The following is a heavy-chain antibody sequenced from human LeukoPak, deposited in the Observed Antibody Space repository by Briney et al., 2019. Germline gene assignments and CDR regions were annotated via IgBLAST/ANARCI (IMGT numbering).Heavy chain of an antibody. D-gene: IGHD6-25*01. Sequence: ASVKVSCTASGYTFTSYDINWVRQAAGQGLEWMGWMNPNSGNTGYAQKFQGRVTMTSNTSISTAYMELSSLRSEDTAVYYCASGAAYDAFDIWGQGTMVTVSS. V-gene: IGHV1-8*01. CDR3: ASGAAYDAFDI. CDR2: MNPNSGNT. CDR1: GYTFTSYD. J-gene: IGHJ3*02.